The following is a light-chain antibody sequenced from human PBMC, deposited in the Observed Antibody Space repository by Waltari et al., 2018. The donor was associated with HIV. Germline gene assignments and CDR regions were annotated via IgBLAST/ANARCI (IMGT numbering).Light chain of an antibody. CDR3: QQSYSTPYT. V-gene: IGKV1-39*01. Sequence: DIQMTQSPSSLSASLGDRVTITCRASQSINTYLSWYQQRPGKTPKLLIYAASSLQSGVPSRFSGGGSGTDFTLTISSLQPEDFATYYCQQSYSTPYTFGQGTKLEIK. CDR2: AAS. J-gene: IGKJ2*01. CDR1: QSINTY.